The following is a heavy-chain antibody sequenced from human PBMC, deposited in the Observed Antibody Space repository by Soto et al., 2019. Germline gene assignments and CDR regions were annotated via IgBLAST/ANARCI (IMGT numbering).Heavy chain of an antibody. V-gene: IGHV4-59*08. Sequence: PSETLSLTCTVSGGSISSYYWSWIRQPPGKGLEWIGYIYYSGSTNYNPSLKSRVTISVDTSKNQFSLKLSSVTAVDTAVYYCARRNKNWNYFDYWGQGTLVTVSS. D-gene: IGHD1-1*01. CDR3: ARRNKNWNYFDY. CDR2: IYYSGST. J-gene: IGHJ4*02. CDR1: GGSISSYY.